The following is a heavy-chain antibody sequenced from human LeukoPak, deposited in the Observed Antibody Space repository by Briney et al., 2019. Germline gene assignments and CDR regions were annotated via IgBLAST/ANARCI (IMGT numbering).Heavy chain of an antibody. Sequence: PETLSLTCAVYGGSFSGYYWSWIRQPPGKGLEWIGEINHSGSTNYNPSLKSRVTISVDTSKNQFSLKLSSVTAADTAVYYCARGRTAAAGTYTDYWGQGTLVTVSS. J-gene: IGHJ4*02. CDR1: GGSFSGYY. CDR3: ARGRTAAAGTYTDY. CDR2: INHSGST. D-gene: IGHD6-13*01. V-gene: IGHV4-34*01.